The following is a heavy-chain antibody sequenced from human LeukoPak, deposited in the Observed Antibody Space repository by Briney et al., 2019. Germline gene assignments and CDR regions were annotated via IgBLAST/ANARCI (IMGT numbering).Heavy chain of an antibody. Sequence: SETLSLTCAVSGGSISSGGYSWSWIRQPPGKGLEWIGYIYYSGSTYYNPSLKSRVTMSVDTSKNQFSLQLNSVTPEDTAVYYCARDWAPYSSWYYMDVWGKGTTVTVSS. CDR1: GGSISSGGYS. CDR3: ARDWAPYSSWYYMDV. J-gene: IGHJ6*03. V-gene: IGHV4-30-4*07. D-gene: IGHD6-6*01. CDR2: IYYSGST.